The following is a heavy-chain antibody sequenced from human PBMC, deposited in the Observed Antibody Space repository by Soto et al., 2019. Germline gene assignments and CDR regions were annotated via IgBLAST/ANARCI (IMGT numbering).Heavy chain of an antibody. CDR3: LRDIFGVVIFDS. Sequence: GGSLRLSCSASGFSLSDSAMHWVRQAPGKRLEYVSAISTNGRSTFYADSVKGRFTISRDNSKNTVHLQMSSLRAEDTAVYYCLRDIFGVVIFDSWGQGTPVTVSS. J-gene: IGHJ4*02. D-gene: IGHD3-3*01. CDR1: GFSLSDSA. CDR2: ISTNGRST. V-gene: IGHV3-64D*06.